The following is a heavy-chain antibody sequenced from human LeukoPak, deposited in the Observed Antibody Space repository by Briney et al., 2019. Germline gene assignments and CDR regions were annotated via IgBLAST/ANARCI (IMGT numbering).Heavy chain of an antibody. V-gene: IGHV1-8*01. J-gene: IGHJ4*02. CDR1: GYTFTSYD. CDR2: MNPNSGNT. Sequence: EASVKVSCKASGYTFTSYDINWVRQTTGQGLEWMGWMNPNSGNTGYAQKFQGRVTMTRNTSISTAYMELSSLRSEDTAVYYCARVAGDSSGYVDYWGQGTLVTVSS. CDR3: ARVAGDSSGYVDY. D-gene: IGHD3-22*01.